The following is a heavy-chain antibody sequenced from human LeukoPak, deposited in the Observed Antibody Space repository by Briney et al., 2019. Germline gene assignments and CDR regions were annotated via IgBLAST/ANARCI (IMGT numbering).Heavy chain of an antibody. CDR3: ARASKIMTTVVKGPGAFDI. J-gene: IGHJ3*02. Sequence: PGGSLRLSCAASGFTFSSYSMNWVRQAPGKGLEWVSYISSSSSTIYYADSVKGRFTISRDNAKNSLYLQMNSLRAEDTAVYYCARASKIMTTVVKGPGAFDIWGQGTMVTVSS. V-gene: IGHV3-48*04. CDR2: ISSSSSTI. D-gene: IGHD4-23*01. CDR1: GFTFSSYS.